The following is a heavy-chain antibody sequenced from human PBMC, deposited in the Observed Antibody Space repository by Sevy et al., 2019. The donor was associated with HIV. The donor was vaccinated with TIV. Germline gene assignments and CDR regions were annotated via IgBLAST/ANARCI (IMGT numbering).Heavy chain of an antibody. Sequence: GGSLRLSCAASGFTFSSYAMSWVRQAPGKGLEWVSVISGSGGSTYYADSVKGRFTISRDNSKNTLYQQMNSLRAEDTAVYYCAKVYYYDSSGYHPVEAFDIWGQGTMVTVSS. CDR3: AKVYYYDSSGYHPVEAFDI. V-gene: IGHV3-23*01. J-gene: IGHJ3*02. D-gene: IGHD3-22*01. CDR2: ISGSGGST. CDR1: GFTFSSYA.